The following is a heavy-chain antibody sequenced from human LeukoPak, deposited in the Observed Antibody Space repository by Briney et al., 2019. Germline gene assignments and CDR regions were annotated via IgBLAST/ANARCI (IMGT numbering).Heavy chain of an antibody. V-gene: IGHV4-59*01. CDR2: IYYSGST. J-gene: IGHJ3*02. CDR1: GGSISSYY. Sequence: SETLSLTCTVSGGSISSYYWSWIRQPPGKGLEWIGYIYYSGSTNYNPSLKSRVTISVDTSKNQFSLKLSSVTAADTAVYYCASSYDSSGYWDAFDIWGQGTMVTVSS. CDR3: ASSYDSSGYWDAFDI. D-gene: IGHD3-22*01.